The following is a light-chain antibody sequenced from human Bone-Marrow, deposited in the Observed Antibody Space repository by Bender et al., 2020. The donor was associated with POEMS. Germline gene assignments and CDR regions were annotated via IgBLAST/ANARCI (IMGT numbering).Light chain of an antibody. Sequence: QSALTQPPSASGSRGQSVTISCTGTTSDIGTYNYVSWYQQHPGKAPKLMIFDVTSRPSGVSLRFSGSKSGNTASLTISGLQADDEADYYCCSYAGHNTWVFGGGTKLTVL. CDR2: DVT. J-gene: IGLJ3*02. CDR3: CSYAGHNTWV. CDR1: TSDIGTYNY. V-gene: IGLV2-23*02.